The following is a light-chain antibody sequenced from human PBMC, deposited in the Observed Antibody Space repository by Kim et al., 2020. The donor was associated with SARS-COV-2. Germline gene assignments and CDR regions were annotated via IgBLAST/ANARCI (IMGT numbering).Light chain of an antibody. CDR3: QVWDSDSDLVI. V-gene: IGLV3-21*04. Sequence: SYELTQPPSVSVAPGKTASITCGGNNIGDKTVHWYQQKPGQAPVLVIFYDTDGPSGIPERFSASNSGSTATLTISRVEAGDEAGYFCQVWDSDSDLVIFGGGTQLTVL. CDR2: YDT. J-gene: IGLJ2*01. CDR1: NIGDKT.